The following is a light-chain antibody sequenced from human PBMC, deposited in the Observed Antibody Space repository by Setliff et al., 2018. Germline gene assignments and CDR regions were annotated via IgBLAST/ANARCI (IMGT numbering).Light chain of an antibody. Sequence: QSALAQPAAVSGSPGQSITISCAGTNSDVGGYNYVSWYQQHPDKAPKLIIYEVTKRPSGVSDRFSGSKSGNTASLTISGLQAEDETDYYCSSNTNSDTLFVFGGGTKVTVL. J-gene: IGLJ3*02. V-gene: IGLV2-14*03. CDR1: NSDVGGYNY. CDR2: EVT. CDR3: SSNTNSDTLFV.